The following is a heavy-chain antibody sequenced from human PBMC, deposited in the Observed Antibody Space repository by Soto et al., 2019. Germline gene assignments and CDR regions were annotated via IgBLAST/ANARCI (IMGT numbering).Heavy chain of an antibody. D-gene: IGHD6-19*01. CDR2: IIPILGIA. CDR1: GGTFSSYT. J-gene: IGHJ4*02. Sequence: QVQLVQSGAEVKKPGSSVKVSCKASGGTFSSYTISWVRQAPGQGLEWMGRIIPILGIANYAQKFQGRVTITADKXTSTAYMELSSLRSEDTAVYYCARTSVAVAGYFDYWGQGTLVTVSS. V-gene: IGHV1-69*02. CDR3: ARTSVAVAGYFDY.